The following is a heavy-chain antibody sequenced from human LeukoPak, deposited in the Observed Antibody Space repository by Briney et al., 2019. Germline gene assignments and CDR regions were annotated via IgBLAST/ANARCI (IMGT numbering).Heavy chain of an antibody. CDR1: GFTFSSYW. CDR2: IRGDGSER. CDR3: VREGPPQGRPWSGWYPFDF. Sequence: GGSLRLSCAAPGFTFSSYWMTWVRQAPGKGLEWVANIRGDGSERFYVGYLKGRFTISRDNAKNSLYLQMNSLRVDDTAVYYCVREGPPQGRPWSGWYPFDFWGQGSLVTVSS. J-gene: IGHJ4*02. V-gene: IGHV3-7*01. D-gene: IGHD3-3*01.